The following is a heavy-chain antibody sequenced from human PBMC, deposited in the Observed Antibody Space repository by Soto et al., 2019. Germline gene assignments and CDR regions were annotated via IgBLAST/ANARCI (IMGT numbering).Heavy chain of an antibody. V-gene: IGHV1-69*02. J-gene: IGHJ6*02. CDR2: IIPILGIA. D-gene: IGHD6-13*01. CDR1: GGTFSSYT. Sequence: QVQLVQSGAEVKKPGSSVKVSCKASGGTFSSYTISWVRQAPGQGLEWMGRIIPILGIANYAQKFQGRVTITADXXTXTXXMELSSLRSEDTAVYYCARGGGIAAAGRADYGMDVWGQGTTVTVS. CDR3: ARGGGIAAAGRADYGMDV.